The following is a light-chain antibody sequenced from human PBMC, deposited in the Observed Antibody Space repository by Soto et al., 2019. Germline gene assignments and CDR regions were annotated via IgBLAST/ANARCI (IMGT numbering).Light chain of an antibody. CDR1: QSVSNS. CDR2: GTS. V-gene: IGKV3-15*01. CDR3: QQYNSWPPYT. Sequence: EILMTQAPVTLSVSPGERATLSCRASQSVSNSLAWYQQKPGQAPRLLIYGTSTRATGIPARFSGSGSGTEFTLTISSLQSEDSAVYYCQQYNSWPPYTFGQGTTLEIK. J-gene: IGKJ2*01.